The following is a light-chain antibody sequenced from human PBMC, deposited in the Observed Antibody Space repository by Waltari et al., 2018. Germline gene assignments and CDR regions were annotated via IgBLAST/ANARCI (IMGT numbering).Light chain of an antibody. V-gene: IGLV2-14*01. CDR1: SDDIGNYRY. CDR3: AAYASANTLL. J-gene: IGLJ2*01. CDR2: EVT. Sequence: QSALTQPASVSGSPGQSITISCTGTSDDIGNYRYVSWYQQHSGRAPKLLLYEVTNRPSGDSYRFSGSKSGNTASLTISGLQTEDEADYYCAAYASANTLLFGGGTQLTVL.